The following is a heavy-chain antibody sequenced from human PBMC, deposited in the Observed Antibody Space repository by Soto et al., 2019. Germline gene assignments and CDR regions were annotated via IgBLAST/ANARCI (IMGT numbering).Heavy chain of an antibody. CDR2: IYTSGST. J-gene: IGHJ4*02. Sequence: SETLSLTCTVSGGSISSYYWSWIRQPAGKGLEWIGRIYTSGSTNYNPSLKSRVTMSVDTSKNQFSLKLSSVTAADTAAYYCARARGTGSSSFEFDYWGQGTLVTVSS. CDR1: GGSISSYY. D-gene: IGHD6-13*01. CDR3: ARARGTGSSSFEFDY. V-gene: IGHV4-4*07.